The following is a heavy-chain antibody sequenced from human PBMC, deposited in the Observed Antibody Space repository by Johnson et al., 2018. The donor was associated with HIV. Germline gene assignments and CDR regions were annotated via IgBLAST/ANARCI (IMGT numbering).Heavy chain of an antibody. CDR3: AKDVGMGATYINVRCAFDI. CDR1: GFTFSDYY. V-gene: IGHV3-11*01. Sequence: QVQLVESGGGLVKPGGSLRLSCAASGFTFSDYYMSWIRQAPGKGLEWVSYISSSGSTIYYADSVKGRFTLSRDNSKNTLYPQMNSLRAEDTAVYYCAKDVGMGATYINVRCAFDIWGQGTMVTVSS. J-gene: IGHJ3*02. CDR2: ISSSGSTI. D-gene: IGHD1-26*01.